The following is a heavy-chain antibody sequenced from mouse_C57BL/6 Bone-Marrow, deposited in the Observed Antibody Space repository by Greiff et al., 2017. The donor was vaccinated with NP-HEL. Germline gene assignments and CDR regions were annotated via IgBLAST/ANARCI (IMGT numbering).Heavy chain of an antibody. V-gene: IGHV1-53*01. CDR1: GYTFTSYW. CDR2: INPSNGGT. J-gene: IGHJ1*03. CDR3: AREGRWLRRGCWYFDF. Sequence: QVQLQQSGTELVKPGTSVKLSCKSSGYTFTSYWMHWVKQRPGQGLEWIGNINPSNGGTNYNEKFKSKATLTVDKSSSTAYMQLSSLTSDDSAVYYCAREGRWLRRGCWYFDFWDTGTTVTVSS. D-gene: IGHD2-2*01.